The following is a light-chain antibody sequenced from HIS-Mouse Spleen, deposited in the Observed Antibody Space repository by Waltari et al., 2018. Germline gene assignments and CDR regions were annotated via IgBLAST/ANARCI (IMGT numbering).Light chain of an antibody. J-gene: IGLJ2*01. CDR2: EDS. Sequence: SYELTQPPSVSVSPGQTARITCSGDALPKKYAYWYQHKSGQAPVLVIYEDSKRPSGLPERFSGSRSGTMATWTISGAQVKDEAEYYCYSTDSSGNHRVFGGGTKLTVL. CDR3: YSTDSSGNHRV. CDR1: ALPKKY. V-gene: IGLV3-10*01.